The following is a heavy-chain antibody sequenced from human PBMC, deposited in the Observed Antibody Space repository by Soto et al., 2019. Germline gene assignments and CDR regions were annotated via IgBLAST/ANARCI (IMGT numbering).Heavy chain of an antibody. D-gene: IGHD2-21*01. Sequence: SETLSLTCSVSGYSISSGYYWGWIWQAPGKGLEWIGNIHHSGSTYYNPSLESRVTISIDTSKNQFSLRLTSVTAADTAIYYCARDISASDGDYWGQGTLVTVSS. CDR2: IHHSGST. CDR3: ARDISASDGDY. CDR1: GYSISSGYY. V-gene: IGHV4-38-2*02. J-gene: IGHJ4*02.